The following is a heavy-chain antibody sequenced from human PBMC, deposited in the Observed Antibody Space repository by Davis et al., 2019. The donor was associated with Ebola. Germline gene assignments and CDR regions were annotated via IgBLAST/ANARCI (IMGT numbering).Heavy chain of an antibody. D-gene: IGHD3-10*01. V-gene: IGHV3-30*03. CDR1: GFTFSSYG. Sequence: GGSLRLSCAASGFTFSSYGMHWVRQAPGKGLEWVAVISYDGSNKYYADSVKGRFTISRDNAKNSLYLQMNSLRAEDTAVYYCARFGWFRELYPDYWGQGTLVTVSS. J-gene: IGHJ4*02. CDR3: ARFGWFRELYPDY. CDR2: ISYDGSNK.